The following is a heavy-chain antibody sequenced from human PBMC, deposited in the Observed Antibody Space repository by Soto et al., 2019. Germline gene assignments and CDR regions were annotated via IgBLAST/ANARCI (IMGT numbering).Heavy chain of an antibody. CDR1: GGSISSSSYY. D-gene: IGHD2-15*01. V-gene: IGHV4-39*01. CDR2: IYYSGST. CDR3: ARTPVAATYYFDY. Sequence: PSETLSLTCTVSGGSISSSSYYWGWIRQPPGKGLEWIGSIYYSGSTYYNPSLKSRVTISVDTSKNQFSLKLSSVTAADTAVYYCARTPVAATYYFDYWGQGPRSPSPQ. J-gene: IGHJ4*02.